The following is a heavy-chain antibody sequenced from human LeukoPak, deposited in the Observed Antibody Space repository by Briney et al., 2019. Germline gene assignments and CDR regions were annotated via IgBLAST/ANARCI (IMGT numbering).Heavy chain of an antibody. CDR1: GFTFSSYE. V-gene: IGHV3-48*03. CDR2: ISGSDSTI. Sequence: GGSLRLSCAASGFTFSSYEMNWVRRAPGKGLEWVSYISGSDSTIYYADSVKGRFTISRDNAKNSLYLQMYSLRAEDTAVYYCARCGYSNPNWFDPWGQGTLVTVSS. J-gene: IGHJ5*02. CDR3: ARCGYSNPNWFDP. D-gene: IGHD4-11*01.